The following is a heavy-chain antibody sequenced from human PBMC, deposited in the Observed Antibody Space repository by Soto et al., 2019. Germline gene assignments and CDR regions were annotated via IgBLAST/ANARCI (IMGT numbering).Heavy chain of an antibody. V-gene: IGHV3-15*01. J-gene: IGHJ6*02. CDR1: GFTFSNAW. Sequence: PGGSLRLSCAASGFTFSNAWMSWVRQAPGKGLEWVGRIKSKTDGGTTDYAAPVKGRFTISRDDSNNTLYLQMNSLKTEDTAVYHCVTETPPQISIIGVGNGIDVWGQGTMVTVSS. CDR2: IKSKTDGGTT. CDR3: VTETPPQISIIGVGNGIDV. D-gene: IGHD3-3*01.